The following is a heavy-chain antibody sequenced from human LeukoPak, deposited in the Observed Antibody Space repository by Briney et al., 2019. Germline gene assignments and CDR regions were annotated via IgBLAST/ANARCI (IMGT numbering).Heavy chain of an antibody. D-gene: IGHD6-13*01. J-gene: IGHJ4*02. CDR2: INPSGGST. V-gene: IGHV1-46*01. Sequence: ASVTVSCKASGYTFTSYYMHWVRQAPGQGLEWMGIINPSGGSTSYAQKFQGRVTMTRDMSTSTVYMELSSLRSEDTAVYYCARDHPIAAAGTGEFDYWGQGTLVTVSS. CDR1: GYTFTSYY. CDR3: ARDHPIAAAGTGEFDY.